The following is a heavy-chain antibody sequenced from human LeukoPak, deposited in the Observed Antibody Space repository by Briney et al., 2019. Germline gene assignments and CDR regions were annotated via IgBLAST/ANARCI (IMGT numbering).Heavy chain of an antibody. V-gene: IGHV4-34*01. J-gene: IGHJ4*02. Sequence: SETLSLTCAVYGGSFSGYYWSWIRQPPGKRLEWIGEINHSGSTNYNPSLKSRVTISVDTSKNQFSLKLSSVTAADTAVYYCARGRGSGYDFDYWGQGTLVTVSS. D-gene: IGHD5-12*01. CDR1: GGSFSGYY. CDR2: INHSGST. CDR3: ARGRGSGYDFDY.